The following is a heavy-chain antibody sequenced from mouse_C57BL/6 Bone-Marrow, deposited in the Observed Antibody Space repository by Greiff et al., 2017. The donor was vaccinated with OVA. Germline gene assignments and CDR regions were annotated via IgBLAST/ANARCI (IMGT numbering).Heavy chain of an antibody. CDR3: AGQLRLGLAY. D-gene: IGHD2-4*01. CDR1: GFSLTSYG. J-gene: IGHJ3*01. CDR2: IWSGGST. V-gene: IGHV2-2*01. Sequence: VKLVESGPGLVQPSQSLSITCTVSGFSLTSYGVHWVRQSPGKGLEWLGVIWSGGSTDYNAAFISRLSISKYNSKSQVFFKMNSLQADDTAIYYCAGQLRLGLAYWGQGTLVTVSA.